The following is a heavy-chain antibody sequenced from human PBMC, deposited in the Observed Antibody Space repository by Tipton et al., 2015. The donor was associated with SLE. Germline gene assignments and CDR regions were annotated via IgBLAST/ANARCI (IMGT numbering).Heavy chain of an antibody. J-gene: IGHJ6*03. D-gene: IGHD1-7*01. CDR1: GDSISSYY. Sequence: TLSLTCTVSGDSISSYYWSWIRQPAGQGLEWIGRISSGGSTIYSSSLKSRVTISRDTSKNQFYLNLRSVTAADTAVYYCVRGRTKDYYYYYMDVWGEGTTVTVSS. CDR2: ISSGGST. V-gene: IGHV4-4*07. CDR3: VRGRTKDYYYYYMDV.